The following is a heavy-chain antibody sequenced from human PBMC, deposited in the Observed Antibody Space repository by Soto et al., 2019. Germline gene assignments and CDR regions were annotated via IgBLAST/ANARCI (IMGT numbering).Heavy chain of an antibody. CDR3: ARGTYYDILTGYTTDYQIDY. CDR1: GGPLSSYA. D-gene: IGHD3-9*01. J-gene: IGHJ4*02. Sequence: SVKVSCKASGGPLSSYAISRVRQGPGKGLWWMGGILPILGKAIYAQNLQGRVTINADESTSTAYMALSSLRSEDTAVYYCARGTYYDILTGYTTDYQIDYWGQGTLVTVSS. CDR2: ILPILGKA. V-gene: IGHV1-69*13.